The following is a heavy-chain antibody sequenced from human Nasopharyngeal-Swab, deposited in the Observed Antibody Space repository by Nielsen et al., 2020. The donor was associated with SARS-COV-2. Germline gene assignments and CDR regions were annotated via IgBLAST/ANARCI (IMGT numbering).Heavy chain of an antibody. J-gene: IGHJ4*02. V-gene: IGHV3-21*01. CDR1: GFTFSSYS. Sequence: GESLKISCAASGFTFSSYSMNWVRQAPGKGLEWVSSISSSSSSYIYYADSVKGRFTISRDNAKNSLYLQMNSLRAEDTAVYYCARHLPLRFLEWLFPDYFDYWGQGTLVTVSS. D-gene: IGHD3-3*01. CDR2: ISSSSSSYI. CDR3: ARHLPLRFLEWLFPDYFDY.